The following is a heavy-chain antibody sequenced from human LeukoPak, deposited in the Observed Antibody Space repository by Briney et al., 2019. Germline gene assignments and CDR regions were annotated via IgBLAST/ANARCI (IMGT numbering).Heavy chain of an antibody. CDR2: ISGSGGST. Sequence: PGGSLRLSCAASGFTFSSYAMSWVRQAPGKGLEWVSAISGSGGSTYYADSVKGRFTISRDNSKNTLYLQMNSLRAEDTAVYYCARDVSGGYSGYPDTFDYWGQGTLVTVSS. D-gene: IGHD5-12*01. V-gene: IGHV3-23*01. CDR3: ARDVSGGYSGYPDTFDY. CDR1: GFTFSSYA. J-gene: IGHJ4*02.